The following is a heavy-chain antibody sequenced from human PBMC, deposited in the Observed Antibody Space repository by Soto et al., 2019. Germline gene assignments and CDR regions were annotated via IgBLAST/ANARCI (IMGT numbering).Heavy chain of an antibody. Sequence: ASVKVSCKASGHTLTGYYIHCVRQAPGEWLEWMGWINPNSGGTNYAQKFQGRVTMTRDTSISTAYMELSRLRSDNTALYYCTTTYSSSPSTWHHCVMDVWGKGYTETVTS. CDR2: INPNSGGT. J-gene: IGHJ6*04. CDR1: GHTLTGYY. V-gene: IGHV1-2*02. CDR3: TTTYSSSPSTWHHCVMDV. D-gene: IGHD6-6*01.